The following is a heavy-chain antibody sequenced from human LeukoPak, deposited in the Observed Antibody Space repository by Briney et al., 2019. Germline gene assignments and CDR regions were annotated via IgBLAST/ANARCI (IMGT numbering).Heavy chain of an antibody. D-gene: IGHD3-10*01. J-gene: IGHJ3*02. CDR3: ARDSSSWGGSAMVRGVPGAFDI. Sequence: GGSLRLSCAASGFTFSSYSMNWVRQAPGKGLEWVSYISSSGSTIYYADSVKGRFTISRGNAKNSLYLQMNSLRAEDTAVYYCARDSSSWGGSAMVRGVPGAFDIWGQGTMVTVSS. CDR1: GFTFSSYS. CDR2: ISSSGSTI. V-gene: IGHV3-48*04.